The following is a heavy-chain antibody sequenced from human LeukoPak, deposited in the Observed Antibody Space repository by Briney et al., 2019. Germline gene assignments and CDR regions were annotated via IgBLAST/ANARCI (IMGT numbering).Heavy chain of an antibody. CDR3: ARAAPPAYYYYYYMDV. Sequence: ASVKVSCKASGYTFTSYYMHWVRQAPGQGLEWMGWINPNSGGTNYAQKFQGRVTMTRDTSISTAYMELSRLRSDDTAVYYCARAAPPAYYYYYYMDVWGKGTTVTVSS. CDR1: GYTFTSYY. J-gene: IGHJ6*03. V-gene: IGHV1-2*02. CDR2: INPNSGGT.